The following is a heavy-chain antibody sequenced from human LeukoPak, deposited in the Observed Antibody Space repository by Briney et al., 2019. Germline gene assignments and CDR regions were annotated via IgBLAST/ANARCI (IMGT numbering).Heavy chain of an antibody. CDR2: ISAYNGNT. CDR1: GYTFTSYG. CDR3: ARGRGYGDYVGTLGY. J-gene: IGHJ4*02. D-gene: IGHD4-17*01. Sequence: ASVKVSCKASGYTFTSYGISWVRQAPGQGLEWMGWISAYNGNTNYAQKLQGRVTMTTDTSTSTAYMELRSLRSDDTAVYYCARGRGYGDYVGTLGYWGQGTLVTVSS. V-gene: IGHV1-18*01.